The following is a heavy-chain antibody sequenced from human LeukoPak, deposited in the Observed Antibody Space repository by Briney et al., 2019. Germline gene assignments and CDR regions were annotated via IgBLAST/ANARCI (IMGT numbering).Heavy chain of an antibody. CDR1: GFTFSSYA. CDR3: ARDVGYCSGGSCYGFAY. J-gene: IGHJ4*02. CDR2: IGSNGGST. Sequence: GGSLRLSCAASGFTFSSYAMHWVRQAPGKGLEYVSAIGSNGGSTYYANSVKGRFTISRDNSKNTLYLQMGSLRAEDMAVYYCARDVGYCSGGSCYGFAYWGQGTLVTVSS. V-gene: IGHV3-64*01. D-gene: IGHD2-15*01.